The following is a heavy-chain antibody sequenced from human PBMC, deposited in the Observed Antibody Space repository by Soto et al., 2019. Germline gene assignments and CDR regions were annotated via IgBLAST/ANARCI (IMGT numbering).Heavy chain of an antibody. V-gene: IGHV3-11*01. CDR3: APNDYGDPFQH. J-gene: IGHJ1*01. D-gene: IGHD4-17*01. CDR1: GFTFSDYY. Sequence: QVQLVESGGGLVKPGGSLRLSCATSGFTFSDYYMNWIRQAPGKGLEWVSYITGSGTTINYAGSVKGRFTISRDNAKNSLYLQMNGLRAEDTAVYYCAPNDYGDPFQHWGQGTLVTVSS. CDR2: ITGSGTTI.